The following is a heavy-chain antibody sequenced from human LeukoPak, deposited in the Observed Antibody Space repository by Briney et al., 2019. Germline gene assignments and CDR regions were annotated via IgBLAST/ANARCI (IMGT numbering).Heavy chain of an antibody. V-gene: IGHV4-4*07. CDR2: IYSSGNI. Sequence: SETLSPTSKVSGDSISSYVWGGTRQPAGKGLEWIGRIYSSGNIDYNPSFKSRVAMSVDTSKNQISLKLTSVTAADTAVYYCARSGGSGCLDPWAGSTLVSVSS. D-gene: IGHD3-16*01. J-gene: IGHJ5*02. CDR3: ARSGGSGCLDP. CDR1: GDSISSYV.